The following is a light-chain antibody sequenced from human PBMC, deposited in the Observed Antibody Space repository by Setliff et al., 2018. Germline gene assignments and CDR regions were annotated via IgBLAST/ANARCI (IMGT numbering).Light chain of an antibody. V-gene: IGLV1-44*01. CDR2: SNN. CDR3: AAWDDSLSGDV. J-gene: IGLJ1*01. CDR1: SSNIGSNT. Sequence: QSVLAQPPSASGTPGQRVTISCPGSSSNIGSNTVNWYQQLPGTAPKLLIYSNNQRPSGVPDRFSGSKSGTSASLAISGLQSEDEADYYCAAWDDSLSGDVFGTGTKGTVL.